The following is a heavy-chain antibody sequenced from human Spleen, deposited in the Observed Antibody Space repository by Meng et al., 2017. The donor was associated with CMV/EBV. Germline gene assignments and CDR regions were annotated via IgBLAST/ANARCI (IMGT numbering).Heavy chain of an antibody. V-gene: IGHV3-30*04. Sequence: GESLKISCVASGFIFNSKAMHWVRQAPGKGLEWVAVISYDGRNKYYADSVKGRFTISRDNAKNSLYLQMNSLRAEDTAVYYCARTGAADAFDIWGQGTMVTVSS. CDR2: ISYDGRNK. CDR3: ARTGAADAFDI. J-gene: IGHJ3*02. D-gene: IGHD1-14*01. CDR1: GFIFNSKA.